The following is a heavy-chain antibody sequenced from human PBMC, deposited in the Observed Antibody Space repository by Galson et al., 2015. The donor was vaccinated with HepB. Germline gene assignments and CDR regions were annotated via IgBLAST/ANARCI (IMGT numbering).Heavy chain of an antibody. CDR1: GYTFTGYY. J-gene: IGHJ4*02. CDR3: ARAGGDILTGYHDY. CDR2: INPNRGGT. D-gene: IGHD3-9*01. V-gene: IGHV1-2*06. Sequence: SVKVSYKASGYTFTGYYMHWVRQAPGQGPEWMGRINPNRGGTNYAQKFQGRVTMTRDTSISTAYMELSRLRSDDTAVYYCARAGGDILTGYHDYWGQGTLVTVSS.